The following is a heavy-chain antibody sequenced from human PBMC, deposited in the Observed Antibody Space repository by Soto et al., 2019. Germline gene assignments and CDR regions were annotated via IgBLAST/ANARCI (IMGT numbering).Heavy chain of an antibody. CDR3: ARGSSSSWSRRPRSGMDV. D-gene: IGHD6-13*01. CDR1: GGSFSGYY. V-gene: IGHV4-34*01. J-gene: IGHJ6*02. Sequence: QVQLQQWGAGLLKPSETLSLTCAVYGGSFSGYYWSWIRQPPGKGLEWIGEINHSGRTNYNPALKSRVTISVDTSKTQFSLKLSSVPAADTAVYYCARGSSSSWSRRPRSGMDVWGQGTTVTVSS. CDR2: INHSGRT.